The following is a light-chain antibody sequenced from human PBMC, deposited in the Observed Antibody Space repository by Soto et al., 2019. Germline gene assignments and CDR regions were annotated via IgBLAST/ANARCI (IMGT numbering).Light chain of an antibody. Sequence: QSALTQPASVSGSPGQSITISCTGTSSDVGGYNYVSWYQQHPGKAPKLMIYDVSNRPSGVSNRFSGSKSGNTASLTISGLQAEDDADYYCCSYTSSSTPVVFGGGTKLTV. CDR1: SSDVGGYNY. CDR2: DVS. V-gene: IGLV2-14*03. J-gene: IGLJ2*01. CDR3: CSYTSSSTPVV.